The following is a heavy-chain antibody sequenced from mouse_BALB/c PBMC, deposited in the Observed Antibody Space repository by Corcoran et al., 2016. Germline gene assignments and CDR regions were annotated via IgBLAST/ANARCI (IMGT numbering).Heavy chain of an antibody. CDR2: INPYNDGT. J-gene: IGHJ4*01. CDR3: ARYGNYYYYAMDY. Sequence: EVQLQQSGPELVKPGASVKMSCKASGYTFTSYVMHWVKQKPGQGLEWIGYINPYNDGTKYNEKFKGKATLTSDKSSSTAYMELSSLTSDDSAVYYCARYGNYYYYAMDYWGQGTSVTVSS. V-gene: IGHV1S136*01. D-gene: IGHD2-1*01. CDR1: GYTFTSYV.